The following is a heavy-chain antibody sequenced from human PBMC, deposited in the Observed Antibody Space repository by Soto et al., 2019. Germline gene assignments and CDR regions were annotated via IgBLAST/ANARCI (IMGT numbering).Heavy chain of an antibody. CDR1: GLTFSNAW. CDR2: IKSKTDGETT. Sequence: PGGSLRLSCAASGLTFSNAWMSWVRQTPGKGLEWVGRIKSKTDGETTDYAAPVKGRFTISRDDSKNTLYLQIHSLKTEDKAVYYCTTVTTTVPLWGQGTLVTVSS. V-gene: IGHV3-15*01. D-gene: IGHD5-12*01. CDR3: TTVTTTVPL. J-gene: IGHJ4*02.